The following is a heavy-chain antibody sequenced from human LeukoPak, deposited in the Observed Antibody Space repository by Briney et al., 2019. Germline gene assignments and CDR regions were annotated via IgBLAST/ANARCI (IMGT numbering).Heavy chain of an antibody. CDR2: IYYSGTT. V-gene: IGHV4-59*01. Sequence: SETLSLTCTVSGGSISSYYWSWIRQPPGKGLEWIGYIYYSGTTNYNPSLKSRVTISVATSKDQFSLNLSSVTAADTAVYYCARGGGGEYSSGWYDYWGQGTLVTVSS. CDR1: GGSISSYY. CDR3: ARGGGGEYSSGWYDY. D-gene: IGHD6-19*01. J-gene: IGHJ4*02.